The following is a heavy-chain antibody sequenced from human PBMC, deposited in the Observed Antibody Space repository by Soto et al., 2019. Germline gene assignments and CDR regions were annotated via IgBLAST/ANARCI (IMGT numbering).Heavy chain of an antibody. CDR2: IWDDGSNK. D-gene: IGHD2-2*01. V-gene: IGHV3-33*01. CDR3: VRDTYCTTSSCYVFEY. J-gene: IGHJ4*02. CDR1: GFTFSSYG. Sequence: QVQLVESGGGVVQPGRSLKLSCAASGFTFSSYGMHWVRQAPGKGLEWVAVIWDDGSNKFYADSVKGRFTLSRDNSKNTVYLQMSSRGAEDTAVYSCVRDTYCTTSSCYVFEYWGQGVLVSVSS.